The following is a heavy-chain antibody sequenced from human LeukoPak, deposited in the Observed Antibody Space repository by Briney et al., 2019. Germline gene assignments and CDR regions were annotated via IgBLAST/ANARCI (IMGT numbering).Heavy chain of an antibody. D-gene: IGHD2-15*01. CDR3: ARTQGWYYYYYYMDV. J-gene: IGHJ6*03. Sequence: SETLSLTCAVYGGSFSGYYWSWIRQPPGKGLEWIGEINHSGSTNYNPSLKSRVTISVDTSKNQFSLKLSSVTAADTAVYYCARTQGWYYYYYYMDVWGKGTTATVSS. CDR2: INHSGST. CDR1: GGSFSGYY. V-gene: IGHV4-34*01.